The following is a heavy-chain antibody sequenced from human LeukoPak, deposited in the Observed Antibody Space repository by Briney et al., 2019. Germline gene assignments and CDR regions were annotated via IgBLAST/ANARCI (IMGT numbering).Heavy chain of an antibody. CDR3: ARWWYDSSGYYYFDY. D-gene: IGHD3-22*01. Sequence: GASVKVSCKASGYTFTSYGISWVRQAPGQGLEWMGWISAYNGNTNYAQKLQGRVTMTTDTSTSTAYMELRSLRSGDTAVYYCARWWYDSSGYYYFDYWGQGTLVTVSS. V-gene: IGHV1-18*01. CDR1: GYTFTSYG. J-gene: IGHJ4*02. CDR2: ISAYNGNT.